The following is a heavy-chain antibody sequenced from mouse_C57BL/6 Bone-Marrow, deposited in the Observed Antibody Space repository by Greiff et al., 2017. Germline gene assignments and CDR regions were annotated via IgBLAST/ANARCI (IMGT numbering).Heavy chain of an antibody. CDR3: ARKTGSYYYAMDY. V-gene: IGHV1-81*01. J-gene: IGHJ4*01. CDR1: GYTFTSYG. D-gene: IGHD4-1*01. CDR2: IYPRSGNT. Sequence: VQLQQSGAELARPGASVKLSCKASGYTFTSYGISWVKQRPGQGLEWIGEIYPRSGNTYYNEKFKGKATLTADKSSSTAYMELRSLTSEDSAVYFCARKTGSYYYAMDYWGQGTSVTVSS.